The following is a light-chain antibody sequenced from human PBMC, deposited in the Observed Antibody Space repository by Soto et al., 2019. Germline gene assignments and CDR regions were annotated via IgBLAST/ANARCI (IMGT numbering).Light chain of an antibody. Sequence: QSALTQPASVSGSPGQSITISCTGTSSDVGGYNFVSWYQQHPGKVPKLMIFDVNRRPSGVSDRVSGSKSGNTASLTISGLQAEDEGDYSCGSYTSSSTHVFGSGTKLTVL. V-gene: IGLV2-14*03. CDR2: DVN. J-gene: IGLJ1*01. CDR3: GSYTSSSTHV. CDR1: SSDVGGYNF.